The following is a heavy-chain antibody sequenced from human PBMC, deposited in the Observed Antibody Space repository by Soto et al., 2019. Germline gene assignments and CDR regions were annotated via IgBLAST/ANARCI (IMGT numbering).Heavy chain of an antibody. D-gene: IGHD3-22*01. CDR3: AKEGLSYYDSSGYFDY. V-gene: IGHV3-23*01. CDR1: GFTFSSYA. J-gene: IGHJ4*02. Sequence: GESLKISCAASGFTFSSYAMSWVRQAPGKGLEWVSAISGSGGSTYYADSVKGRFTISRDNSKNTLYLQMNSLRAEDTAVYYCAKEGLSYYDSSGYFDYWGQGTLVTVSS. CDR2: ISGSGGST.